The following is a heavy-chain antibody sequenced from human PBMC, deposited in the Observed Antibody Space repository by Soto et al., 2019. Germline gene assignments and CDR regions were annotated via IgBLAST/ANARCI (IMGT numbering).Heavy chain of an antibody. J-gene: IGHJ4*02. CDR3: ARDPQYCSSTSCYFTRNFDY. CDR2: ISAYNGNT. D-gene: IGHD2-2*01. V-gene: IGHV1-18*01. Sequence: QVQLVQSGAEVKKPGASVKVSCKASGYTFTSYGISWVRQPPGQGLEWMGWISAYNGNTNYAQKLQGRVTMTTDTSTSTAYMELRSLRSDDTAVYYCARDPQYCSSTSCYFTRNFDYWGQGTLVTVSS. CDR1: GYTFTSYG.